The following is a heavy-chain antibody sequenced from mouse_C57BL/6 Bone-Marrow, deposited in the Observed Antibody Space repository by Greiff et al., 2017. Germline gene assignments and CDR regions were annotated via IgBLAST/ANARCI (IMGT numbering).Heavy chain of an antibody. D-gene: IGHD2-1*01. CDR3: AREGNYGYYAMDY. CDR1: GFTFSDYG. V-gene: IGHV5-15*01. CDR2: ISNLAYSI. Sequence: EVKLVESGGGLVQPGGSLKLSCAASGFTFSDYGMAWVRQAPRKGPEWVAFISNLAYSIYYADTVTGRFTISREDDKNTLYLEMSSLRSEDTAMYYCAREGNYGYYAMDYWGQGTSVTVSS. J-gene: IGHJ4*01.